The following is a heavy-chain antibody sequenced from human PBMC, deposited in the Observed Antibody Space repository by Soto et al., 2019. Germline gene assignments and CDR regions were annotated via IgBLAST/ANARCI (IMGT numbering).Heavy chain of an antibody. J-gene: IGHJ4*02. CDR2: ISGSGGST. D-gene: IGHD2-2*01. V-gene: IGHV3-23*01. CDR3: ATRNLPEVYCSSGTTCQTLAY. Sequence: GGSLRLSCAAPGLTFRDYAMSWVRQAPGKGLEWVSAISGSGGSTFYADSVKGRFTISRDNSKNMLYLQMNSLRAEDTAVYYCATRNLPEVYCSSGTTCQTLAYWGQGTLVTVSS. CDR1: GLTFRDYA.